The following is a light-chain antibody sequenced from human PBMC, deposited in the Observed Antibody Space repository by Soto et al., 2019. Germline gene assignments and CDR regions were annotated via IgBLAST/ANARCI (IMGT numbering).Light chain of an antibody. Sequence: EIVMTQSPPTLSVSPGESATLSCRASQSVSVNLAWYQQKPGQPPRLLIYGASTRATGIPARFSGSGSGTDFTLAISSLQSEDFAVYYCQQYKNWPLFGQGTGLEIK. CDR3: QQYKNWPL. CDR1: QSVSVN. CDR2: GAS. J-gene: IGKJ5*01. V-gene: IGKV3-15*01.